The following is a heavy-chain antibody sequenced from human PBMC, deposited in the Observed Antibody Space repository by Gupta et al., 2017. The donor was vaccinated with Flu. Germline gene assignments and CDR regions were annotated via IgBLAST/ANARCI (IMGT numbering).Heavy chain of an antibody. V-gene: IGHV3-30*18. Sequence: PGKGLEWVAVISYDGSNKYYADSVKGRFTISRDNSKNTLYLQMNSLRAEDTAVYYCAKDKRRWELNRYYMDVWGKGTTVTVSS. CDR2: ISYDGSNK. J-gene: IGHJ6*03. CDR3: AKDKRRWELNRYYMDV. D-gene: IGHD1-26*01.